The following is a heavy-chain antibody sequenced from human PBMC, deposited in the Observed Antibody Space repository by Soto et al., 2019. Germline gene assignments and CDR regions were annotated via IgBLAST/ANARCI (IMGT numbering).Heavy chain of an antibody. CDR1: GFSFSDFG. CDR2: ISHDGSNQ. V-gene: IGHV3-30*03. Sequence: QVQLVESGGGVVQPGRSLRLSCAPSGFSFSDFGMHWVRQAPGKGPEWVAAISHDGSNQYYGDSVKGRFSISRDHSNNRLYLQMNNLKVEDSAIYFCAIETRSRAVTATRVNGMDVWGQGTTVTVSS. CDR3: AIETRSRAVTATRVNGMDV. D-gene: IGHD2-21*02. J-gene: IGHJ6*02.